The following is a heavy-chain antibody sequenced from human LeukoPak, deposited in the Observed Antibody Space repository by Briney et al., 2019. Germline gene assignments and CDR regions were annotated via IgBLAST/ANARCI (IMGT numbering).Heavy chain of an antibody. J-gene: IGHJ6*03. CDR3: ARGAVNRYNWNDDNFYYYYMDV. Sequence: ASVKVSCKASGYTFTSYGINWVRQAPGQGLEWMGWISGYNGYTYYAQRLQGRVTMTTDTSTSTAYMELRSLRSGDTAVYYCARGAVNRYNWNDDNFYYYYMDVWGKGTTVTISS. CDR1: GYTFTSYG. CDR2: ISGYNGYT. V-gene: IGHV1-18*01. D-gene: IGHD1-1*01.